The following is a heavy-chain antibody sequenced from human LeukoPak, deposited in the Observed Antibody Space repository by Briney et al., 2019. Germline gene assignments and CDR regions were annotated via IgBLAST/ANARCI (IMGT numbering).Heavy chain of an antibody. V-gene: IGHV3-33*01. D-gene: IGHD3-22*01. CDR3: ARDLGRVVTTLHFDY. Sequence: GGSLRLSCAASGFTFSSYGMHWVRQAPGKGLEWVAVIWYDGSNKYYADSVKGRFTISRDNSKNTLYLQMNSLRAEDTAVYYCARDLGRVVTTLHFDYWGQGTLVTVSS. J-gene: IGHJ4*02. CDR1: GFTFSSYG. CDR2: IWYDGSNK.